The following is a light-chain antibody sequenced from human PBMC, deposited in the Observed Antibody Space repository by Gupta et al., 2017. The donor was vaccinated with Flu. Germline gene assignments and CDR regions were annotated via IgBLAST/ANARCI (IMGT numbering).Light chain of an antibody. CDR2: KSS. J-gene: IGKJ2*01. Sequence: PSTLSASVGDRVTITCRASQSIRSWLAWYQQKPGKAPKLLIYKSSNVESGVPSRFSGSGSGTEFTLAISSRQPDDFATYYCQHENSYPYTFGQGTKLEIK. V-gene: IGKV1-5*03. CDR1: QSIRSW. CDR3: QHENSYPYT.